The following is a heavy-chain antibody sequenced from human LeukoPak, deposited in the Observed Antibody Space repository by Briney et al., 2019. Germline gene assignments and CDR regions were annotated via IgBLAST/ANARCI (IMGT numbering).Heavy chain of an antibody. D-gene: IGHD3-3*01. V-gene: IGHV3-30*18. CDR3: AKAELGVDTFFDY. Sequence: GGSLRLSCAASGFTFSSYWMSWVRQAPGKGLEWVAVISNDGSNKYYADSVRGRFTISRDNSKRTLFLQMKSLRAEDTAFYYCAKAELGVDTFFDYWGQGTLVSVSS. J-gene: IGHJ4*02. CDR2: ISNDGSNK. CDR1: GFTFSSYW.